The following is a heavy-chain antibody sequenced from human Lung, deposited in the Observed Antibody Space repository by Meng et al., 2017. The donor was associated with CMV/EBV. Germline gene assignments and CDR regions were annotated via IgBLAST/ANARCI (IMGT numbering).Heavy chain of an antibody. V-gene: IGHV3-23*03. Sequence: GGSLGLXCAASGFTLSNYAMSWVRQAPGKGLEWVSVIYSGDSSTHYADSVKGRFTISRDNSKNTLYLQMNSLRAEDTAVYYCAKDHMLSYCDYWGQGTLVTVSS. J-gene: IGHJ4*02. CDR1: GFTLSNYA. CDR3: AKDHMLSYCDY. CDR2: IYSGDSST. D-gene: IGHD2-8*01.